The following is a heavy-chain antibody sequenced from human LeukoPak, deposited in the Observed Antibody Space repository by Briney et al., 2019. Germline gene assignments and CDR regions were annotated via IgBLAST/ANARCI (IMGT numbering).Heavy chain of an antibody. V-gene: IGHV4-4*07. CDR2: FFISGRT. CDR1: GGSISSYY. CDR3: ARLGLGFGELSFDI. J-gene: IGHJ3*02. D-gene: IGHD3-10*01. Sequence: SETLSLTCTVSGGSISSYYWSSVRQPAGKGLEWIGRFFISGRTNYNPSLKSRVIMSVDTSKNQFSLKLSSVTAADTAVYYCARLGLGFGELSFDIWGQGTMVTVSS.